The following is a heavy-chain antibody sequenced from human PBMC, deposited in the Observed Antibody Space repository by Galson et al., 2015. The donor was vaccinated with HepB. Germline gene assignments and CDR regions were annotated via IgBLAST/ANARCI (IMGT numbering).Heavy chain of an antibody. CDR1: GFTFSLYS. Sequence: SLRLSCAASGFTFSLYSMNWVRQAPGKGLEWVSFISSGSSFIYYADSVRGRFTVSRDNAKNSLYLLMNSLRAEDTAIYYCVRDPELVSRAYFDYWGQGTLVTVSS. CDR2: ISSGSSFI. D-gene: IGHD6-13*01. V-gene: IGHV3-21*01. J-gene: IGHJ4*02. CDR3: VRDPELVSRAYFDY.